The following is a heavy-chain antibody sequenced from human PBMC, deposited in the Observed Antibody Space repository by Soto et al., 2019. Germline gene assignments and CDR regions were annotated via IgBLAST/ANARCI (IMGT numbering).Heavy chain of an antibody. CDR3: TRAYYYDKDGMDI. V-gene: IGHV3-49*04. D-gene: IGHD3-22*01. Sequence: PVGSLRLSCTASGFTFGDYAMSWVRQAPGKGLEWVGFIRSKAYGGTTEYAASVKGRFTISRDDSKSIAYLQMNSLKTEDTAVYYCTRAYYYDKDGMDIWGQGTKGTVSS. CDR1: GFTFGDYA. CDR2: IRSKAYGGTT. J-gene: IGHJ6*02.